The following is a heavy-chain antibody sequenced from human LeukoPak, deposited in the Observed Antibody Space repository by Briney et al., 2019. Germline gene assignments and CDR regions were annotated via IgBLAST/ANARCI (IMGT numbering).Heavy chain of an antibody. Sequence: ASVKVSCKASGYTFTSYGISWLRQAPGQGLEWMGWISAYNGNTNYAQKLQGRVTMTTDTSTSTAYMELSSLRSDDTAVYYCATDPYYYDSSGLSKRFDPWGQGTLVTVSS. CDR1: GYTFTSYG. V-gene: IGHV1-18*01. CDR3: ATDPYYYDSSGLSKRFDP. J-gene: IGHJ5*02. CDR2: ISAYNGNT. D-gene: IGHD3-22*01.